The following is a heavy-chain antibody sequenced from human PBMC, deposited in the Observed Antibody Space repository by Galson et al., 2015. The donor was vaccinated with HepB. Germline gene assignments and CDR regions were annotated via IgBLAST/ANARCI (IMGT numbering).Heavy chain of an antibody. D-gene: IGHD6-25*01. J-gene: IGHJ6*02. Sequence: LRLSCAASGFTISRFWMSWVRQAPGKGLEWVANMKQDGSEKYYVDSVKGRFTISRDNAKNSLYLQMNNLRAEDTAVYYCARDQAAGNYGMDVWGQGTTVTVSS. CDR2: MKQDGSEK. V-gene: IGHV3-7*03. CDR1: GFTISRFW. CDR3: ARDQAAGNYGMDV.